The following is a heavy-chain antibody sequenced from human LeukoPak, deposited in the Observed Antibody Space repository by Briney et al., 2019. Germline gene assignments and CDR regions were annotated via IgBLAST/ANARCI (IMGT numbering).Heavy chain of an antibody. D-gene: IGHD3-10*02. V-gene: IGHV3-48*03. CDR1: GFTFSSYE. CDR2: ISTTGSSI. CDR3: AELGITMIGGV. Sequence: PGGSLRLSCAASGFTFSSYEMNWVRQAPGKGLEWVSYISTTGSSIYYADSVKGRFTISRDNAKNSLYLQMNSLRAEDTAVYYCAELGITMIGGVWGKGTTVTVSS. J-gene: IGHJ6*04.